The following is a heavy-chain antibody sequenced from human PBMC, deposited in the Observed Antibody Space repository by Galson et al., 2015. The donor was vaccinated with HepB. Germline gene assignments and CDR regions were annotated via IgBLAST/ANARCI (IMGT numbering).Heavy chain of an antibody. D-gene: IGHD3-16*01. Sequence: SETLSLTCTVSGGSVSGGNCFWGWIRQPPEKGLEWIGTIFYTGITYYNPSLKSRVTVSLDTSKSQFSLKVNSVTAADTAVYCCATWGWGNDYWGRGTLVTVSS. CDR1: GGSVSGGNCF. V-gene: IGHV4-39*07. CDR3: ATWGWGNDY. CDR2: IFYTGIT. J-gene: IGHJ4*02.